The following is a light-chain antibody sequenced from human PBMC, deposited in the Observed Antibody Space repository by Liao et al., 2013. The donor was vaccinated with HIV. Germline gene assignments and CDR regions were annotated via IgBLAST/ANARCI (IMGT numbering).Light chain of an antibody. CDR3: QSADSSGTCPV. Sequence: SYELTQPPSVSVSPGQTASITCSGDKLGDKFASWYQQKPGQSPVLVIYQDTKRPSGIPERFSGSSSGTTVTLTISGVQAEDEADYYCQSADSSGTCPVFGGGTKLTVL. CDR1: KLGDKF. CDR2: QDT. J-gene: IGLJ3*02. V-gene: IGLV3-25*03.